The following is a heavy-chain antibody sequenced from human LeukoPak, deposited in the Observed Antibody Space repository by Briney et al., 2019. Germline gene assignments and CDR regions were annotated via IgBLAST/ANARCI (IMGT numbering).Heavy chain of an antibody. V-gene: IGHV4-59*08. CDR2: IYYSGST. Sequence: SETLSLTCIVSGCILSRYYWHGLRQPPGKGLEWIGYIYYSGSTNYNPSLKSRVTISVDTSKNQFALKLSSVTAADTAVYYCARHVRYSSGFDYWGQGTLVTVSS. CDR1: GCILSRYY. J-gene: IGHJ4*02. D-gene: IGHD6-19*01. CDR3: ARHVRYSSGFDY.